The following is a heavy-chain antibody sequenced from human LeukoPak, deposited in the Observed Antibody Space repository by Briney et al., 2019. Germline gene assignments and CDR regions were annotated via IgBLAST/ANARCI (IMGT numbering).Heavy chain of an antibody. CDR3: ARDPPRASIVGATT. V-gene: IGHV3-20*04. CDR2: INWNGGRT. D-gene: IGHD1-26*01. J-gene: IGHJ5*02. Sequence: GGSLRLSCAASGFTFDEYGMSWVRQAPGKGLEWVSGINWNGGRTGYADSVKGRFTISRDNAKNSLYLQMNSLRAEDTAVYYCARDPPRASIVGATTWGQGTLVTVSS. CDR1: GFTFDEYG.